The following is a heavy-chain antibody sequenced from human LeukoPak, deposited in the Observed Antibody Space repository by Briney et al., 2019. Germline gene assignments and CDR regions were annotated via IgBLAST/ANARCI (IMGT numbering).Heavy chain of an antibody. CDR3: ARTYGSGSSTYYYYGMDV. V-gene: IGHV1-69*04. CDR1: GGTFSSYA. Sequence: SVKVSCNASGGTFSSYAISWVRQAPGQGLEWMGRVIPILGIANYAQKFQGRVTITADKSTSTAYMELSSLRSEDTAVYYCARTYGSGSSTYYYYGMDVWGQGTTVTVSS. J-gene: IGHJ6*02. D-gene: IGHD3-10*01. CDR2: VIPILGIA.